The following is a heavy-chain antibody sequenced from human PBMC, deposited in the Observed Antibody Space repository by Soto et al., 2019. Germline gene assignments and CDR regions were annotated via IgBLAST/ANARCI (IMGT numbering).Heavy chain of an antibody. CDR3: ASRYSRGFDY. J-gene: IGHJ4*02. V-gene: IGHV4-59*08. CDR2: IFYSGST. CDR1: GGSISSYY. D-gene: IGHD6-13*01. Sequence: QVQLQESGPGLVKPSETLSLTCTVSGGSISSYYWCWIRQPPGKGLEWIGYIFYSGSTNYNPSLKRRVTISVDTSKNQFSLQLSSVTAADTAVYYCASRYSRGFDYWGQGTLVTVSS.